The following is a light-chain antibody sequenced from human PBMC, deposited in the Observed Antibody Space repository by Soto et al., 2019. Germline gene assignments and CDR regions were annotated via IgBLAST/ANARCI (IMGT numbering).Light chain of an antibody. CDR1: SSDVGGYNY. V-gene: IGLV2-8*01. CDR2: EVS. CDR3: SSYCSSYAGSTVV. J-gene: IGLJ2*01. Sequence: QSALTQPPSASGSPGQSVTISCTGTSSDVGGYNYVSWYQQHPGKAPKLMIYEVSKRPSGVPDRFSGSKSGNTASLTVSGLQAEDEADYYCSSYCSSYAGSTVVFGGGTKLTVL.